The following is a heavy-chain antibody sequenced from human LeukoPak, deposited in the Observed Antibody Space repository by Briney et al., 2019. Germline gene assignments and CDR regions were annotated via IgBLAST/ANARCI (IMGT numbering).Heavy chain of an antibody. D-gene: IGHD3-9*01. CDR3: ARGNVLTGYHKYFQH. Sequence: SVKLSFKASGHTFNIYAISWVRQAPGQGLEWMGGIIPIFGTANYAQKFQGRVTITADESTSTAYMELSSLRSEDTAVYYCARGNVLTGYHKYFQHWGQGTLVTVSS. V-gene: IGHV1-69*01. CDR2: IIPIFGTA. J-gene: IGHJ1*01. CDR1: GHTFNIYA.